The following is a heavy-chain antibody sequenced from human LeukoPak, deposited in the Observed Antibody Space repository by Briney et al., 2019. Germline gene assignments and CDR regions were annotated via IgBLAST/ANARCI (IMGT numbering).Heavy chain of an antibody. CDR3: AREPLNIVVVTAIRTHAFDI. CDR2: IYHSGST. D-gene: IGHD2-21*02. CDR1: GGSISSSNW. Sequence: SETLSLTCAVSGGSISSSNWWSWVRQPPGKGLEWIGEIYHSGSTNYNPSLKSRVTISVDTSKNQFSLKLSSVTAADTAVYYCAREPLNIVVVTAIRTHAFDIWGQGTMVTVSS. V-gene: IGHV4-4*02. J-gene: IGHJ3*02.